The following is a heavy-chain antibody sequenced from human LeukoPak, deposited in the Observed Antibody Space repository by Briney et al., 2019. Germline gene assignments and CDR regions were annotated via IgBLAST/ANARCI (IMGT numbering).Heavy chain of an antibody. D-gene: IGHD6-19*01. CDR3: ARGAIAMAGIIDY. CDR2: INSDGSST. CDR1: GLTFSSYW. J-gene: IGHJ4*02. V-gene: IGHV3-74*01. Sequence: PGGSLRLSCGASGLTFSSYWMHWVRQAPGKGLVWVSRINSDGSSTNYADSVKGRFTISRDNAENTLYLQMNSLRAEDTAEYYCARGAIAMAGIIDYWGQGTLVTVSS.